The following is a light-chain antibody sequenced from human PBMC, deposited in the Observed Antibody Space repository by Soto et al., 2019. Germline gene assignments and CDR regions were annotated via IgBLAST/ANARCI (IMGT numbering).Light chain of an antibody. CDR3: EQRADWWT. CDR1: QSVSSH. J-gene: IGKJ1*01. CDR2: DAS. Sequence: EIVVTQSPATLSLYTGERATLSCRASQSVSSHLAWYQQKPGQAPRLLIDDASNRATGIPARFSGSGSGTDFTLTIISLEPEDTAVYSSEQRADWWTFAQRTKVDI. V-gene: IGKV3-11*01.